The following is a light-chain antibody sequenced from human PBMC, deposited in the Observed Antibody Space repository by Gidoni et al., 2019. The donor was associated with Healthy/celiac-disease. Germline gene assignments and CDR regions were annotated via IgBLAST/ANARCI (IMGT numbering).Light chain of an antibody. Sequence: QSALTQPASVSGPPGQSITISCTGTSSDVGSYNIVSWYQQHPGKAPKLMIYEGSKRPSGVSNRFSGSKSGNTASLTISGLQAEDEADYYCCSYAGSSTFLWVFGGGTKLTVL. V-gene: IGLV2-23*03. CDR2: EGS. CDR1: SSDVGSYNI. CDR3: CSYAGSSTFLWV. J-gene: IGLJ3*02.